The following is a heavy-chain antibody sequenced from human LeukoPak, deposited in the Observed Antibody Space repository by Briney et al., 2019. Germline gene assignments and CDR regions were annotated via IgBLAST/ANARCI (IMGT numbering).Heavy chain of an antibody. CDR3: AKDPNGDYLGAFDF. J-gene: IGHJ3*01. CDR2: IRGSGVST. D-gene: IGHD4-17*01. Sequence: GGSLRLSCAASGFTFSNYAMIWVRQAPGKGLEWVSAIRGSGVSTSYADSVKGRFTISRDNSKNTLYLLMNSLRAEDTAVYYCAKDPNGDYLGAFDFWGQGTMVTVSS. V-gene: IGHV3-23*01. CDR1: GFTFSNYA.